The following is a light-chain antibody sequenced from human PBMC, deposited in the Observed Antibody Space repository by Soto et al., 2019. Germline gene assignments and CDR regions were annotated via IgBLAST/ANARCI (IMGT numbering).Light chain of an antibody. V-gene: IGLV2-23*03. Sequence: QSVLTHPASVSGSPGQSSTISCTGSSSDVRNYHLVSWYQQYPGKAPKLIIYEGSKRPSGVSNRFSGSRSGNTASLTISGLQPEDEADYYCCSYGGSSTFDVYGTGTKVTAL. CDR2: EGS. J-gene: IGLJ1*01. CDR1: SSDVRNYHL. CDR3: CSYGGSSTFDV.